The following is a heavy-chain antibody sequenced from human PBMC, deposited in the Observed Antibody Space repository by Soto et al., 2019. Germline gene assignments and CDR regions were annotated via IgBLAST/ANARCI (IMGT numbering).Heavy chain of an antibody. D-gene: IGHD6-19*01. V-gene: IGHV3-21*01. J-gene: IGHJ4*02. CDR1: GFTFSSYS. Sequence: VGSLRLSCEASGFTFSSYSMIWVRQAPGKGLEWVSSISSSSSYIYYADSVKGRFTISRDNAKNSLYLQMNSLRAEDTAVYYCARMDSGWYVDYWGQGTLVTVSS. CDR3: ARMDSGWYVDY. CDR2: ISSSSSYI.